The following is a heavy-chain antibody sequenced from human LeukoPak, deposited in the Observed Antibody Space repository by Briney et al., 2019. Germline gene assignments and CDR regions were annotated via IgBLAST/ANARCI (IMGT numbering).Heavy chain of an antibody. CDR2: IYSGGST. CDR3: AAGYCSGGSCYGARNWFDP. V-gene: IGHV3-66*02. CDR1: GFTVSSNY. J-gene: IGHJ5*02. Sequence: GGSLRLSCAAYGFTVSSNYMSWVRQAPGKGLEWVSVIYSGGSTYYADSVKGRFTISRDNSKNTLYLQMNSLRAEDTAVYYCAAGYCSGGSCYGARNWFDPWGQGTLVTVSS. D-gene: IGHD2-15*01.